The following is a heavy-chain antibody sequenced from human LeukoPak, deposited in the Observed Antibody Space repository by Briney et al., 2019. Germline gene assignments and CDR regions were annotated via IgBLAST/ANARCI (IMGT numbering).Heavy chain of an antibody. D-gene: IGHD6-13*01. Sequence: GGSLRLSCAASGFTFSSYAMHWVRQAPGKGLEWVAVISYDGSNKYYADSVKGRFTISRDNSKNTLYLQMNSLRAEDTAVYYCARVMYSSSWYFDYWGQGTLVTVSS. CDR1: GFTFSSYA. V-gene: IGHV3-30-3*01. CDR2: ISYDGSNK. J-gene: IGHJ4*02. CDR3: ARVMYSSSWYFDY.